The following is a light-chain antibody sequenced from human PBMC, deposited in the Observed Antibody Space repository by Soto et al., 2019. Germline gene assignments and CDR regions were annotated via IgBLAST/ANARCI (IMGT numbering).Light chain of an antibody. J-gene: IGKJ1*01. CDR2: KAS. V-gene: IGKV1-5*03. CDR3: QHYKTYPWT. Sequence: IQMTQSPSTLSASVGDRVTITCRASESVNSWVAWYQQKPGKAPKLLIYKASSLESGVPSRFSGSGSGTEFTLTISSLQPDDLASYYCQHYKTYPWTFGQGTKVDIK. CDR1: ESVNSW.